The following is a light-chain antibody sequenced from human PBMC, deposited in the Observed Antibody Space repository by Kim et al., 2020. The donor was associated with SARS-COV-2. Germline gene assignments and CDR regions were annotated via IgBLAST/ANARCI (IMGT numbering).Light chain of an antibody. V-gene: IGKV3-20*01. CDR3: QQYGSSPRT. J-gene: IGKJ1*01. CDR2: GAS. Sequence: APGESAPPACRDSQSVSSSYLTWDQQKPGQAPRLLIDGASSRATCIPDRFSGSGSGTDFTLTISRLEPEDFAVYYCQQYGSSPRTFGQGTKVEIK. CDR1: QSVSSSY.